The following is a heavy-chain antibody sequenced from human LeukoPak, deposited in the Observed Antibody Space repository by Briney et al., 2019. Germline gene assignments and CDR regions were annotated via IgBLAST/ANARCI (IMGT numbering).Heavy chain of an antibody. CDR2: ISAYNGNT. J-gene: IGHJ4*02. D-gene: IGHD1-26*01. CDR3: ARDGLYSGSYPSPGY. Sequence: ASVKVSCKASGYTFTSYGISWVRQAPGLGLEWMGWISAYNGNTNYAQKLQGRVTMTTDTSTSTAYMELRSLRSDDTAVYYCARDGLYSGSYPSPGYWGQGTLVTVSS. CDR1: GYTFTSYG. V-gene: IGHV1-18*01.